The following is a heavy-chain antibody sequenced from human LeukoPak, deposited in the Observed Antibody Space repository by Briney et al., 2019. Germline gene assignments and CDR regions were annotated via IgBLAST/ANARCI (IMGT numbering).Heavy chain of an antibody. CDR1: GFTFSSYG. CDR3: ASQSFARFDP. CDR2: IQPDGSEQ. Sequence: PGGSLRLSCAASGFTFSSYGMHWVRQAPGKGLEWVGNIQPDGSEQYPVDSVKGRFTISRDNSRNSLFLQMSSLRVEDTAVYYCASQSFARFDPWGQGTLVTVSS. V-gene: IGHV3-7*01. D-gene: IGHD3-16*01. J-gene: IGHJ5*02.